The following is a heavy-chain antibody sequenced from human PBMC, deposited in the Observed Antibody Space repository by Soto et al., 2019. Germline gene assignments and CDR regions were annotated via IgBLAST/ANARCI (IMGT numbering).Heavy chain of an antibody. J-gene: IGHJ6*02. CDR2: IWFDGSNK. V-gene: IGHV3-33*01. CDR3: ARDGQQLAPYSMDI. D-gene: IGHD6-13*01. CDR1: GFTFRNHA. Sequence: PGGSLRLSCAVSGFTFRNHAMHWVRQAPGKGLEWVAQIWFDGSNKYLAEPVKGRFTVSRDNSQNILYLQMNSLRADDTGVYYCARDGQQLAPYSMDIWGQGTTVTVSS.